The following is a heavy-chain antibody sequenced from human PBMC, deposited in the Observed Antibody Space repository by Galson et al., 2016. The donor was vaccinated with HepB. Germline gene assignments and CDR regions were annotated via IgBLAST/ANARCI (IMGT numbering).Heavy chain of an antibody. D-gene: IGHD2-2*01. CDR1: GGSISSSPYF. CDR3: ARSRVPLVPAAMGDYSGIDV. CDR2: IYYGGRT. V-gene: IGHV4-39*01. Sequence: SETLSLTCTVSGGSISSSPYFWGWIRQPPGKGLEWIGNIYYGGRTYYNPSLRSRFTLSVDTSKNLFSLRLSSVTAADTAVYYCARSRVPLVPAAMGDYSGIDVWGQGTTVTVSS. J-gene: IGHJ6*02.